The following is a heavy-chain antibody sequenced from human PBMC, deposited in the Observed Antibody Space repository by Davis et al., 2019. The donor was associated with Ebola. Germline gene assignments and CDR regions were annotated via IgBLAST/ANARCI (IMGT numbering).Heavy chain of an antibody. V-gene: IGHV4-4*02. CDR3: ARESGYEGFDY. J-gene: IGHJ4*02. D-gene: IGHD5-12*01. Sequence: SETLSLTCAVSGGSISSNYWWTWVRQPPGKGLEWIGEVYHSESTNYNPSLKSRVTISVDTSKNQFSLKLSSVTAADTAVYYCARESGYEGFDYWGQGTLVTVSS. CDR1: GGSISSNYW. CDR2: VYHSEST.